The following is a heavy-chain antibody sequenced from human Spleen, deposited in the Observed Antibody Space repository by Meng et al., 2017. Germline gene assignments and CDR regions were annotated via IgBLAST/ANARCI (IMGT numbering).Heavy chain of an antibody. D-gene: IGHD3-10*02. V-gene: IGHV3-11*01. J-gene: IGHJ4*02. CDR1: GFTFSDYY. Sequence: GESLKISCAASGFTFSDYYMTWVRQAPGEGLQWLSYISGSGASIYYADSVRRRFIVSRDNTQTSLYLHMNSLRAEDTAVYYCARVSKDHYVDYWGQGTLVTVSS. CDR3: ARVSKDHYVDY. CDR2: ISGSGASI.